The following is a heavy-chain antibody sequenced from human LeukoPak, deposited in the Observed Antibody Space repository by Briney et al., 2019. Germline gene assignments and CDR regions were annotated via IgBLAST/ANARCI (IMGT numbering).Heavy chain of an antibody. V-gene: IGHV4-38-2*02. Sequence: KPSETLSLTCTVSGYSISSGYYWGGIRQPPRKGLEWIGSIYHRGSTYYNPSLKSRVTISVDTSKNQFSLKLSSVTAADTAVYYCARYRKTAYYYYYMDVWGKGTTVTVSS. CDR1: GYSISSGYY. CDR3: ARYRKTAYYYYYMDV. J-gene: IGHJ6*03. CDR2: IYHRGST. D-gene: IGHD1-1*01.